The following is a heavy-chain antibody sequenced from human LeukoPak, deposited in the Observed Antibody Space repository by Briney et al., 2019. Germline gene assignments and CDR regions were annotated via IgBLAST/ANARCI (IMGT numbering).Heavy chain of an antibody. CDR3: ARDISYAVSDLDY. D-gene: IGHD2-2*01. CDR1: GFTFSSFR. Sequence: GGSLRLSCTVSGFTFSSFRLDWVRQAPGQGLEWVASISATSSFISYADSVRGRFTISRDNAKNSLYLQMNSLRAEDTAVYYCARDISYAVSDLDYWGQGTLVTVSS. J-gene: IGHJ4*02. CDR2: ISATSSFI. V-gene: IGHV3-21*01.